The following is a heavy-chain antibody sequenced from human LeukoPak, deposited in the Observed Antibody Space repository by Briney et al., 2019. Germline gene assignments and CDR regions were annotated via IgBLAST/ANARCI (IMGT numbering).Heavy chain of an antibody. Sequence: SETLSLTCTVSGGSISSGSYYWSWIRQPAGKGLEWIGRISTSGSTNYNPSLKSRVTMSVDTSKNQFSLKLSSVTAADTAVYYCARQGVRFLEWLFDCWGQGSLVTVSS. CDR2: ISTSGST. D-gene: IGHD3-3*01. CDR1: GGSISSGSYY. V-gene: IGHV4-61*02. J-gene: IGHJ4*02. CDR3: ARQGVRFLEWLFDC.